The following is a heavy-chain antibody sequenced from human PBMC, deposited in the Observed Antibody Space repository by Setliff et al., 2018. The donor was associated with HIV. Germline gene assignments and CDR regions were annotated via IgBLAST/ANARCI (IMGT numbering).Heavy chain of an antibody. CDR1: GGSLSGHY. CDR3: ARGQDWFDP. V-gene: IGHV4-34*01. Sequence: PSETLSLTCAIYGGSLSGHYWTWIRHAPGKGLEWIGGIIHSGSTNYNPSLKSRVTISLDTSENQFSLRLTSVTAADTAVYYCARGQDWFDPWGQGTLVTVSS. J-gene: IGHJ5*02. CDR2: IIHSGST.